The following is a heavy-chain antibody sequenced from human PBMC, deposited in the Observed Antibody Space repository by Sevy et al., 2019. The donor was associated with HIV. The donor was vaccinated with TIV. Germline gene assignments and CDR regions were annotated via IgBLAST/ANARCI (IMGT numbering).Heavy chain of an antibody. Sequence: GGSLRLSCAASGFTFSSYGMHWVRQAPGKGLEWVAVISYDGSNKYYADSVKGRFTISRDNSKNTLYLQMNSLIAEDTAVYYCARSKFASGWYVTYYYYGMDVWGQGTTVTVSS. J-gene: IGHJ6*02. D-gene: IGHD6-19*01. CDR2: ISYDGSNK. CDR3: ARSKFASGWYVTYYYYGMDV. CDR1: GFTFSSYG. V-gene: IGHV3-30*03.